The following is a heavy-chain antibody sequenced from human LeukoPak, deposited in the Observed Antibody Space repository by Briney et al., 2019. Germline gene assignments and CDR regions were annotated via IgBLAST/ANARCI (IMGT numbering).Heavy chain of an antibody. V-gene: IGHV1-18*01. CDR1: GGTFSSYA. D-gene: IGHD4-17*01. CDR3: ARDTPTVTKGLGY. Sequence: ASVKVSCKASGGTFSSYAISWVRQAPGQGLEWMGWISAYNGNTNYAQKLQGRVTMTTDTSTSTAYMELRSLRSDDTAVYYCARDTPTVTKGLGYWGQGTLVTVSS. J-gene: IGHJ4*02. CDR2: ISAYNGNT.